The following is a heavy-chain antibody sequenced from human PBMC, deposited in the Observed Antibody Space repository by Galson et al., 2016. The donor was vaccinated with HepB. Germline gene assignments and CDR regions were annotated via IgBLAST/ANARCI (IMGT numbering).Heavy chain of an antibody. CDR2: ISWDGSST. CDR1: GFTFDDYT. Sequence: SLRLSCAASGFTFDDYTMHWVRQAPGKGLEWVSLISWDGSSTYYADSVKGRFTISRDNSKNSLYLQMNSLRSEDTALYYCVKDILDFWSGGVDYWGQGTLVTVSS. CDR3: VKDILDFWSGGVDY. V-gene: IGHV3-43*01. J-gene: IGHJ4*02. D-gene: IGHD3-3*01.